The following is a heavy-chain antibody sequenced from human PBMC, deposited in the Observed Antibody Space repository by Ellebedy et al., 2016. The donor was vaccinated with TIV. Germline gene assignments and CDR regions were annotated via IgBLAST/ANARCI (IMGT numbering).Heavy chain of an antibody. J-gene: IGHJ4*02. V-gene: IGHV3-48*03. CDR2: ISGSGGMM. CDR1: GFIFSSYY. CDR3: ARRSRGPSYYFDY. Sequence: PGGSLRLSCVASGFIFSSYYMTWVRQAPGKGLEWISSISGSGGMMDHADSVKGRFTISRDNAKNSLYLQLSSLRAEDTAVYYCARRSRGPSYYFDYWGQGALVTVSS. D-gene: IGHD3-10*01.